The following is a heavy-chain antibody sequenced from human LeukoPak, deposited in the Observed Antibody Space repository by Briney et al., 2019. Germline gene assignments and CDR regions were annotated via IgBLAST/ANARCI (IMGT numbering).Heavy chain of an antibody. Sequence: PSETLSLTCTVSGASTGSSDHYWSWVRQTPGKGREWLGFIFHTGTTYYNPPLQSRPRISIDTSKNQFSLRLTSATAADTAIYYCARDDSLGGTYYWGPGTPVTVSS. V-gene: IGHV4-30-4*01. CDR1: GASTGSSDHY. CDR3: ARDDSLGGTYY. CDR2: IFHTGTT. D-gene: IGHD1-26*01. J-gene: IGHJ4*02.